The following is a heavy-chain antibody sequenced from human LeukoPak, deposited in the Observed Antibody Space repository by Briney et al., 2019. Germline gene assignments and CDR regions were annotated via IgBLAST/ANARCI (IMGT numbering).Heavy chain of an antibody. CDR1: GFTFSSYS. CDR2: ISSSSRYI. V-gene: IGHV3-21*01. Sequence: PGGSLRLSCAASGFTFSSYSMNWVRQAPGKGLEWVSSISSSSRYIYYADSVKGRFTISRDNAKNSLYLQMNSLRAEDTAVYYCVRDYVWGSYFDYWGQGTLVTVSS. CDR3: VRDYVWGSYFDY. J-gene: IGHJ4*02. D-gene: IGHD3-16*01.